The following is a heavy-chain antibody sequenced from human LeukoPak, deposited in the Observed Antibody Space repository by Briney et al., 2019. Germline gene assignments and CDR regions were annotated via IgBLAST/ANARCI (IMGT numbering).Heavy chain of an antibody. CDR3: ARHLTVTTVMGYFDY. Sequence: ASVKVSCKASGGTFTSYAISWVRQAPGQGLEWMGGIIPIFGTANYAQKFQGRVTITADESTSTAYMELSSLRSEDTAVYYCARHLTVTTVMGYFDYWGQGTLVTVSS. CDR2: IIPIFGTA. J-gene: IGHJ4*02. V-gene: IGHV1-69*13. CDR1: GGTFTSYA. D-gene: IGHD4-17*01.